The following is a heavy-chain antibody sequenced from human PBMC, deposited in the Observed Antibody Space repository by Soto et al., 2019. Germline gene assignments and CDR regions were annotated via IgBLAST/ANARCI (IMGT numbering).Heavy chain of an antibody. D-gene: IGHD5-12*01. CDR3: ARDSDDSGYAPAPFDY. CDR2: IVVGTGNT. Sequence: SVKVSCKASGFNFGSSAIQWVRQARGHRLEWIGWIVVGTGNTNYAQKFQGRVTITADKSTSTAYMELSSLRSEDTAVYYCARDSDDSGYAPAPFDYWGQGTLVTVSS. J-gene: IGHJ4*02. V-gene: IGHV1-58*02. CDR1: GFNFGSSA.